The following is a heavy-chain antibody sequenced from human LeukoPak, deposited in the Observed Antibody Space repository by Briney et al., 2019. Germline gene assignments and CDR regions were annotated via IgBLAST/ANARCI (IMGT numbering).Heavy chain of an antibody. CDR3: AKDGNDYYYDSSGPGYYYYGMDV. V-gene: IGHV3-30*02. D-gene: IGHD3-22*01. CDR1: GLTFTNHG. CDR2: VRNDGFDT. J-gene: IGHJ6*02. Sequence: PGTSLRLSCVTSGLTFTNHGFHWLRQAADKGLEWVAFVRNDGFDTYHSNSVKGRFSISRDDSKNTVYLQMNSLRAEDTAVYYCAKDGNDYYYDSSGPGYYYYGMDVWGQGTTVTVSS.